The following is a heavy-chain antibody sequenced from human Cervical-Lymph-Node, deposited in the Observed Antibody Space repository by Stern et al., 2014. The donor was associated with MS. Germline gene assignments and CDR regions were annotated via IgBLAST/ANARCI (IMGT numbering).Heavy chain of an antibody. Sequence: EVQLVESGAEVKKPGESLKISCKGSGYSFSSYWIAWVRQMPGKGLEWMGIIYPGNSDTRYSPSFQGQVTISADRSISNVYLQWSSLKASDTAMYYCARGRSGYSSAMDVWGQGTTVTVSS. J-gene: IGHJ6*02. V-gene: IGHV5-51*03. D-gene: IGHD6-19*01. CDR1: GYSFSSYW. CDR3: ARGRSGYSSAMDV. CDR2: IYPGNSDT.